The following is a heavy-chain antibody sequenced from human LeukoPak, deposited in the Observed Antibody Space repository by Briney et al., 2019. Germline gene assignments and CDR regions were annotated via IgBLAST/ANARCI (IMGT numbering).Heavy chain of an antibody. D-gene: IGHD1-14*01. CDR1: GFTFSSHV. Sequence: GGSLRLSCAASGFTFSSHVMSWVRQAPGKGLEWVGRIKSKTDGGTTDYAAPVKGRFDISRDDSKNTLYLQMNSLKTEDTAVYYCTTEGTRTADYYFDYWGQGTLVTVSS. CDR2: IKSKTDGGTT. CDR3: TTEGTRTADYYFDY. V-gene: IGHV3-15*01. J-gene: IGHJ4*02.